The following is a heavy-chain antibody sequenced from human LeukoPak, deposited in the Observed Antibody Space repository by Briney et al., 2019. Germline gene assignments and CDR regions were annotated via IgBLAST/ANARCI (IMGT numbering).Heavy chain of an antibody. CDR2: IRYDASNK. D-gene: IGHD6-19*01. Sequence: GGSLRLSCAASGFTFSSYGMHWVRQAPGKGLEWVAFIRYDASNKYYADSVKGRFTISRDNFKNALYLQMNSLRAKDTAVYYCAKDQDSGWNYFDYWGQGTLVTVSS. CDR3: AKDQDSGWNYFDY. J-gene: IGHJ4*02. V-gene: IGHV3-30*02. CDR1: GFTFSSYG.